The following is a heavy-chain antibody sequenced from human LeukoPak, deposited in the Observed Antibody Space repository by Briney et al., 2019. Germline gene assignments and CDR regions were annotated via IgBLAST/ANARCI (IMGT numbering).Heavy chain of an antibody. CDR3: ARAGITMVRGAGGWFDP. CDR2: IYTSGST. Sequence: SETLSLTCTVSGGSISSSSYYWSWIRQPAGKGLEWIGRIYTSGSTNYNPSLKSRVTMSVDTSKNQFSLKLSSVTAADTAVYYCARAGITMVRGAGGWFDPWGQGTLVTVSS. V-gene: IGHV4-61*02. J-gene: IGHJ5*02. D-gene: IGHD3-10*01. CDR1: GGSISSSSYY.